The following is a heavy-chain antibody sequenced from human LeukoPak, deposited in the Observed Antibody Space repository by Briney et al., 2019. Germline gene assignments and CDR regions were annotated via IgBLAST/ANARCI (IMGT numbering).Heavy chain of an antibody. CDR3: VKDLYCSGGSCYDDFGY. CDR1: GFTFGSYA. J-gene: IGHJ4*02. V-gene: IGHV3-64D*06. D-gene: IGHD2-15*01. Sequence: GGSLRLSCSASGFTFGSYAMHWVRQAPGKGLEYVSAISSNGGSTYYADSVKGRFTISRDNSKNTLYLQMSSLRAEDTAVYYCVKDLYCSGGSCYDDFGYWGQGTLVTVSS. CDR2: ISSNGGST.